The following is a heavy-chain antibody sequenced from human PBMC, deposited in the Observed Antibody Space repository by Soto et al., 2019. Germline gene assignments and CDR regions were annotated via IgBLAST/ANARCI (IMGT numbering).Heavy chain of an antibody. D-gene: IGHD3-9*01. J-gene: IGHJ6*04. CDR1: GGSISSYY. CDR3: ARDRYPPLDG. CDR2: IYYSGST. Sequence: SETLSLTCTVSGGSISSYYWSWIRQPPGKGLEWIGYIYYSGSTNYNPSLKSRVTISVDTSKNQFSLKLSSVTAADTAVYYCARDRYPPLDGWGKGTTVTVSS. V-gene: IGHV4-59*01.